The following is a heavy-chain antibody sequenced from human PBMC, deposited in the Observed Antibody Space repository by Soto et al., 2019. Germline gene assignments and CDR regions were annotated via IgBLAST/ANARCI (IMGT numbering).Heavy chain of an antibody. CDR2: IYSIGSP. CDR3: ARGVGSSPPQY. J-gene: IGHJ4*02. Sequence: ETLSLTCTISGGSISVYYWSWIRRPPGQGLEWIGYIYSIGSPYYNASLKSRVTISADASKNQISLKLTSPTAADTAVYYCARGVGSSPPQYWGRGTLVTVSS. CDR1: GGSISVYY. V-gene: IGHV4-59*01. D-gene: IGHD1-26*01.